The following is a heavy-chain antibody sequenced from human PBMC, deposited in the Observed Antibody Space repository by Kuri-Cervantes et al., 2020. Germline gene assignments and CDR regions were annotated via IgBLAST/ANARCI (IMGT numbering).Heavy chain of an antibody. D-gene: IGHD5-12*01. CDR1: GFTFNQYY. CDR2: IKGDGSDK. V-gene: IGHV3-7*01. CDR3: AKPTREPGS. Sequence: GESLKISCAASGFTFNQYYMSWVRQAPGKGLEWVAMIKGDGSDKYYVDSVRGRFTISRDNAKNSLFLQMNSLRAEDTAVYFCAKPTREPGSWGQGTLVTVSS. J-gene: IGHJ5*02.